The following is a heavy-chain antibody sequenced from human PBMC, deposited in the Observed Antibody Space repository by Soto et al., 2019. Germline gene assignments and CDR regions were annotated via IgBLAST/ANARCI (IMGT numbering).Heavy chain of an antibody. V-gene: IGHV1-69*01. CDR3: ARTAPMDAGDKYYYDF. CDR1: GGTFSTFG. D-gene: IGHD3-16*01. Sequence: QVQLVQSGAEVKKTGSSVKVSCKTSGGTFSTFGISWVRQAPGQGLEWMGGIIPFFGTAEYSQKFEDRITITADESTTTVYMDLRSLTSEDTAISYCARTAPMDAGDKYYYDFWGQGALVTVSS. J-gene: IGHJ4*02. CDR2: IIPFFGTA.